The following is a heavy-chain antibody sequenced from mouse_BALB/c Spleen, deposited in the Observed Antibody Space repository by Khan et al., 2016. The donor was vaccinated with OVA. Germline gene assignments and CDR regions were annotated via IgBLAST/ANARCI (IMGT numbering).Heavy chain of an antibody. CDR3: ARAGYGGFAY. CDR1: GYTFTDFL. V-gene: IGHV1-77*01. Sequence: QVQLEQSGPDLVKPGASVKMSCKASGYTFTDFLISWVKQRPGQGFRWFGGIFLGGGYPFYIENFRGKAILTSDKSSNTADMQLNSLTSEDSAVYFCARAGYGGFAYWGQGALVTVSA. D-gene: IGHD3-2*02. CDR2: IFLGGGYP. J-gene: IGHJ3*01.